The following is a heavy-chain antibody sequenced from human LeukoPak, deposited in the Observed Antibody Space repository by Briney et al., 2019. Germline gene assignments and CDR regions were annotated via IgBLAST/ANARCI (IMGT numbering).Heavy chain of an antibody. Sequence: ASVKVSCKASGYTFTSYYMHWVRQAPGQGLEWMGIINPSGGSTSYAQKFQGRVTMTRDTSTSTVYMELSSLRSEDTAVYYCAREACSGGSCYSFDYWGQGTLVTVSS. CDR3: AREACSGGSCYSFDY. J-gene: IGHJ4*02. CDR1: GYTFTSYY. CDR2: INPSGGST. D-gene: IGHD2-15*01. V-gene: IGHV1-46*01.